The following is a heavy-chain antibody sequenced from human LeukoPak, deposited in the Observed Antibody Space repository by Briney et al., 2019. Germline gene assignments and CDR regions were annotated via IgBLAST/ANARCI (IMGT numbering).Heavy chain of an antibody. CDR3: AKEGAYPIITYDS. D-gene: IGHD3-10*01. Sequence: GGSLRLSCAASGFTFSSYWMNWVRQAPGKGLEWVANIKRDGNEKNYIDSVRGRFSFSRDNAKNSLYLQMDSLRAEDTAVYYCAKEGAYPIITYDSWGQGALVTVSS. V-gene: IGHV3-7*01. CDR1: GFTFSSYW. J-gene: IGHJ5*01. CDR2: IKRDGNEK.